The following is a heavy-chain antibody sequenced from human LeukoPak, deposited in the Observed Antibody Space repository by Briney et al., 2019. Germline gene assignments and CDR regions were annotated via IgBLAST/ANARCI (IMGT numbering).Heavy chain of an antibody. CDR3: AGDLHIVLMVYAMGSDAFDI. Sequence: GASVKVSCKASGYTFTGYYMHWVRQAPGQGLEWMGWINPNSGGTNYAQKFQGRVTMTRDTSISTAYMELSRLRSDDTAVYYCAGDLHIVLMVYAMGSDAFDIWGQGTMVTVSS. CDR1: GYTFTGYY. J-gene: IGHJ3*02. V-gene: IGHV1-2*02. CDR2: INPNSGGT. D-gene: IGHD2-8*01.